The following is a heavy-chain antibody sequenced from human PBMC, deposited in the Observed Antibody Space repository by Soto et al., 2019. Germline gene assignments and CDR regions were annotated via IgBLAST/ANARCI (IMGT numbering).Heavy chain of an antibody. V-gene: IGHV3-33*01. CDR3: ARDFIWFGELLYYFDY. J-gene: IGHJ4*02. CDR2: IWYDGSNK. CDR1: GFTFSSYG. D-gene: IGHD3-10*01. Sequence: GGSLRLSCAASGFTFSSYGMHWVRQAPGKGLEWVAVIWYDGSNKYYADSVKGRFTISRDNSKNTLYLQMNSLRAEDTAVYYCARDFIWFGELLYYFDYWGQGTLVTVSS.